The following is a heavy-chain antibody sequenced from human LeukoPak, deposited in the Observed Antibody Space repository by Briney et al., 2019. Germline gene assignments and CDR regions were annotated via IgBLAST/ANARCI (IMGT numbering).Heavy chain of an antibody. CDR3: TREKSRITMVRGVIGDAFDI. J-gene: IGHJ3*02. V-gene: IGHV3-48*03. D-gene: IGHD3-10*01. CDR2: IRSIGRTI. CDR1: GSTFSSYE. Sequence: TGGSLRPSCPPSGSTFSSYEMNWVRQPPGKGLGWVSSIRSIGRTIYYADSVKGRFTISRDDSKNTAYLQMNSLKTEDTAVYYCTREKSRITMVRGVIGDAFDIWGQGTMVTVSS.